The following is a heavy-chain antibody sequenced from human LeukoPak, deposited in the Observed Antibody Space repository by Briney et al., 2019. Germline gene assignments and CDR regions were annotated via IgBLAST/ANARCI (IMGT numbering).Heavy chain of an antibody. CDR1: GITFHIYA. V-gene: IGHV3-23*01. D-gene: IGHD3-10*02. CDR2: ISGRGDNA. Sequence: GRTLRLSCVASGITFHIYAMNWVRQAAGKGPEWVSAISGRGDNAHYADSVKGRLSISRDNSKNTVYLEMSTLTGEDTAVYCAKDRGPYVGIDNNWLDPWGQGTRVIVSS. CDR3: AKDRGPYVGIDNNWLDP. J-gene: IGHJ5*02.